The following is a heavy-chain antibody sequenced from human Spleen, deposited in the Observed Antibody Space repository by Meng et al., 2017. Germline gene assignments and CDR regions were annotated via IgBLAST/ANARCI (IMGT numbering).Heavy chain of an antibody. CDR2: INHIGST. Sequence: QVQRQPWGAGPLKPPEPLSLTWPFHGGSFSDYYWTWIRQPPGKGLEWIGEINHIGSTNYNPSLKSRVTISKDTSKIQFSLKLSSVTAADTAVYYCARETRLRPAIGIWGQGTMVTVSS. CDR3: ARETRLRPAIGI. J-gene: IGHJ3*02. CDR1: GGSFSDYY. D-gene: IGHD4-17*01. V-gene: IGHV4-34*01.